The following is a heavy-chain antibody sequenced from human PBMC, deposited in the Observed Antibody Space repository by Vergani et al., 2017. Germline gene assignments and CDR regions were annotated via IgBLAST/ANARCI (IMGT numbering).Heavy chain of an antibody. CDR1: GFTFDDYA. CDR2: ISGSGGST. V-gene: IGHV3-23*04. D-gene: IGHD2-21*02. Sequence: EVQLVESGGGLVQPGRSLRLSCAASGFTFDDYAMHWVRQAPGKGLEWVSGISGSGGSTYYADSVKGRFTISRDNSKNTLYLQMNSLRAEDTAVYYCAKDDRPYCGGDCYEEYFQHWGQGTLVTVSS. CDR3: AKDDRPYCGGDCYEEYFQH. J-gene: IGHJ1*01.